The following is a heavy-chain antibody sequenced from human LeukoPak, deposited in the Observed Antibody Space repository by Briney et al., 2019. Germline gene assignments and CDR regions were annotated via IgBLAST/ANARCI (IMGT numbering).Heavy chain of an antibody. Sequence: PSQTLSLTCTVSGGSISSGSYYWSWIRPPAGKGLEWIGRIYTSGSTNYNPSLKSRVTISVDTSKTQFSLKLSSVTAADTAVYYCARARSTPYSELYYYYGMDVWGQGTTVTVSS. D-gene: IGHD2-15*01. CDR1: GGSISSGSYY. CDR3: ARARSTPYSELYYYYGMDV. V-gene: IGHV4-61*02. CDR2: IYTSGST. J-gene: IGHJ6*02.